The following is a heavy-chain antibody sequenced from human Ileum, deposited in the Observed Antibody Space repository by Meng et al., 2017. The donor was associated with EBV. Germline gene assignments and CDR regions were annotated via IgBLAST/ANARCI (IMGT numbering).Heavy chain of an antibody. Sequence: QVPLQKWGAGLLTPSEALPPPCAVYGGSFSGYYWTWIRQPPGKGLEWIGEINHSGSTNYNPSLKSRVTISVDKNQFSLKLSSVTAADTAVYYCARGFYTYGSSCFDYWGQGTLVTVSS. J-gene: IGHJ4*02. CDR3: ARGFYTYGSSCFDY. V-gene: IGHV4-34*01. CDR2: INHSGST. D-gene: IGHD6-13*01. CDR1: GGSFSGYY.